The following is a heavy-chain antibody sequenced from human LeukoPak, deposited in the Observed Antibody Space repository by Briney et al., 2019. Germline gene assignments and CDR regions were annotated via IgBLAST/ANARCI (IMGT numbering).Heavy chain of an antibody. CDR1: TYSISSGYY. Sequence: SETLSLTCTVSTYSISSGYYWGWIRQPPGKGLEWIGNIYHNGNTYYNPSLKSRVTISVDTSKKQFSLKLRTATAADTAVYYCASLTTVTRKFDYWGQGTLVTVSS. CDR3: ASLTTVTRKFDY. D-gene: IGHD4-17*01. V-gene: IGHV4-38-2*02. J-gene: IGHJ4*02. CDR2: IYHNGNT.